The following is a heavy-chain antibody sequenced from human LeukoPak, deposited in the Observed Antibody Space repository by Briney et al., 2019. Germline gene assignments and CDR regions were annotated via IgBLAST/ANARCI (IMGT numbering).Heavy chain of an antibody. CDR3: MRGGTDDY. D-gene: IGHD3-16*01. CDR1: GFTFSNFA. CDR2: IIGSSGDT. V-gene: IGHV3-23*01. Sequence: GGSLRLSCVASGFTFSNFAMSWVRQAPGKGLEWVSLIIGSSGDTFYADSVKGRFTISRDNSKNTLYLQLNSLRAEDTAVYYCMRGGTDDYWGQGTLVTVSS. J-gene: IGHJ4*02.